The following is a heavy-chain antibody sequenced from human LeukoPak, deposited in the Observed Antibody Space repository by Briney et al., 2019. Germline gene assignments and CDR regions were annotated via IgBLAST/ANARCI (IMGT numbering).Heavy chain of an antibody. J-gene: IGHJ4*02. CDR1: GGSISSYY. Sequence: PSETLSLTCTVSGGSISSYYWSWIRQPPGKGLEWIGYIYYSGSTNYNPSLKSRVTISVDTSKNQFSLKLSSVTAADTAVYYCARHDYGDYVFFSLWGQGTLVTVSS. V-gene: IGHV4-59*08. D-gene: IGHD4-17*01. CDR3: ARHDYGDYVFFSL. CDR2: IYYSGST.